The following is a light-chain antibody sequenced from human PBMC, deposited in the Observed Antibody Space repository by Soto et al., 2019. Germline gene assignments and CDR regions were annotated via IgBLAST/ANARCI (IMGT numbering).Light chain of an antibody. Sequence: IVMTHSPATLSASPVERVTLTCRASQSISNNLAWFQQKPGQGPRLLIFGASTRATGIADRFSGSGSGADFTLTINSLQSEDSAVFYCQQYHDWPPITFGQGTRLEIK. CDR1: QSISNN. CDR2: GAS. V-gene: IGKV3-15*01. J-gene: IGKJ5*01. CDR3: QQYHDWPPIT.